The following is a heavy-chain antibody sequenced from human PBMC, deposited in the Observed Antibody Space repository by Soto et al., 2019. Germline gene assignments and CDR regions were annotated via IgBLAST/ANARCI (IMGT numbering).Heavy chain of an antibody. J-gene: IGHJ5*02. Sequence: GASVKVSCKASGGTFSSYTISWVRQAPGQGLEWMGRIIPILGIANYAQKFQGRVTITADKSTSTAYMELSRLRSDDTAVYYCARAPQEDLDWFDPWGQGTLVTVSS. V-gene: IGHV1-69*02. CDR1: GGTFSSYT. CDR2: IIPILGIA. CDR3: ARAPQEDLDWFDP.